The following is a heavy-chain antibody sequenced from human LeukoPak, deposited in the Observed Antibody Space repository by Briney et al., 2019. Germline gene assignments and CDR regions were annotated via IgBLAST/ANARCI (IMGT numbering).Heavy chain of an antibody. CDR2: TSYDGSNK. J-gene: IGHJ4*02. D-gene: IGHD1-26*01. CDR3: ARGGSTSDY. CDR1: GFIFSSYS. Sequence: GGSLRLSCAASGFIFSSYSMHWVRQAPGKGLEWVALTSYDGSNKWYADAVKGRFTISRDNSKNALYLEMNSLRAEDTAVYFCARGGSTSDYWGQGTLVTVSS. V-gene: IGHV3-30*04.